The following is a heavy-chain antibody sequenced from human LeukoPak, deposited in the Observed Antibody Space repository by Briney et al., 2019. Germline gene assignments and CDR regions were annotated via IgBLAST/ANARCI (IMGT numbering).Heavy chain of an antibody. J-gene: IGHJ4*02. D-gene: IGHD6-13*01. CDR3: AGRYSSSWYLSDY. Sequence: GASVKVSCKASGGTFSSYAISWVRQAPGQGLEWMGGIIPIFGTANYAQKFHGRVTITADESTSTAYMELSSLRSEDTAVYYCAGRYSSSWYLSDYWGQGTLVTVSS. CDR2: IIPIFGTA. CDR1: GGTFSSYA. V-gene: IGHV1-69*13.